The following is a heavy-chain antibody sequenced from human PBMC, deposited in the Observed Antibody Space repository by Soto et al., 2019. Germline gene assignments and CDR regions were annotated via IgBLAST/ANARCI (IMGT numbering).Heavy chain of an antibody. D-gene: IGHD6-19*01. J-gene: IGHJ4*02. Sequence: GGSLRLSCAASGFTFSSYAMHWVRQAPGKGLEWVAVISYDGSNKYYADSVKGRFTISRDNSKNTLYLQMNSLRAEDTAVYYCARVHRIAVARLDYWGQGTLVTVSS. CDR1: GFTFSSYA. CDR2: ISYDGSNK. V-gene: IGHV3-30-3*01. CDR3: ARVHRIAVARLDY.